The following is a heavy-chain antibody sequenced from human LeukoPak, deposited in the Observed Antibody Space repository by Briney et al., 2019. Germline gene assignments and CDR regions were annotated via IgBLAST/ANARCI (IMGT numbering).Heavy chain of an antibody. V-gene: IGHV7-4-1*02. CDR3: ARVQYYYDSSGYFLQSVDAFDI. CDR2: INTNTGNP. J-gene: IGHJ3*02. D-gene: IGHD3-22*01. CDR1: EYTFTSYA. Sequence: ASVKVSCKASEYTFTSYAMNWVRQAPGQGLEWMGWINTNTGNPTYAQGFTGRFVFSLDTSVSTAYLQISSLKAEDTAVYYCARVQYYYDSSGYFLQSVDAFDIWGQGTMVTVSS.